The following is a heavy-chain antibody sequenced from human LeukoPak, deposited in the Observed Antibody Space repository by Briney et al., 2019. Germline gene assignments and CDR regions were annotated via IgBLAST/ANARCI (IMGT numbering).Heavy chain of an antibody. Sequence: PGGSFRLSCAASGFTFSNAWMSWVRQAPGKGLEWVGRIKSKTDGGTTNYAAPVKGRFTISRDDSKNTLYLQMNSLKTEDTAVYYCTTRDVVISAKFDYWGQGTLVTVSS. J-gene: IGHJ4*02. D-gene: IGHD3-22*01. CDR2: IKSKTDGGTT. CDR3: TTRDVVISAKFDY. V-gene: IGHV3-15*01. CDR1: GFTFSNAW.